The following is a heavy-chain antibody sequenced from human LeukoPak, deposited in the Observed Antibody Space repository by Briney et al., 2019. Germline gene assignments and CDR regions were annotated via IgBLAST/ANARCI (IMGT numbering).Heavy chain of an antibody. CDR1: GYTFTSYY. CDR3: ARSARYCSSTSCWFDP. CDR2: INLSGGST. Sequence: ASVKVSCKASGYTFTSYYMHWVRQAPGQGLEWMGIINLSGGSTSYAQKFQGRLTMTRDTSTSTVYMEVSRMRSEDTAVYYCARSARYCSSTSCWFDPWGQGTLVTVSS. D-gene: IGHD2-2*01. J-gene: IGHJ5*02. V-gene: IGHV1-46*01.